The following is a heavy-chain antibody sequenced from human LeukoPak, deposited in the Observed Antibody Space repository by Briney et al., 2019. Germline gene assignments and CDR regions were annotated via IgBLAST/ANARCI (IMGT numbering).Heavy chain of an antibody. V-gene: IGHV3-15*01. CDR2: IKSKTDGATT. CDR3: TTNYYGSGSYSHYYYGMDV. D-gene: IGHD3-10*01. Sequence: GGSLRLSCAASGFTFSNAWMSWVRQAPGKGLEWVGRIKSKTDGATTDYAAPVKGRFTISRDDSKNTLYLQMNSLKTEDTAVYYCTTNYYGSGSYSHYYYGMDVWGKGTTVTVSS. J-gene: IGHJ6*04. CDR1: GFTFSNAW.